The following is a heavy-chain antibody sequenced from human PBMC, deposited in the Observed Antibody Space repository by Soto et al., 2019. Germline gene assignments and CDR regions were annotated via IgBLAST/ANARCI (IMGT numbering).Heavy chain of an antibody. CDR3: TTDSHFSTRLVRFDL. J-gene: IGHJ4*01. CDR1: VFTFSTAW. CDR2: IKSKIDGGTT. V-gene: IGHV3-15*07. D-gene: IGHD3-3*02. Sequence: GGSLRLSCAASVFTFSTAWINWVRQAPGKGLEWVGRIKSKIDGGTTDFAASVQGRFAISRDDSQDTMFLQMNSLKSEDTAVYYCTTDSHFSTRLVRFDLWGRGTLVTVSS.